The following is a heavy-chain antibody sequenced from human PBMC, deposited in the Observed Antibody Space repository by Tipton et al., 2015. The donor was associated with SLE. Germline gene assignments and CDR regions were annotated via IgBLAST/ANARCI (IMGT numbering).Heavy chain of an antibody. J-gene: IGHJ3*02. V-gene: IGHV4-59*01. CDR3: AGSGDRSGYLLNGANDI. CDR1: GGSFSTYY. Sequence: QLVQSGAEVKPSETLSLNCTVSGGSFSTYYWTWIRQSPGKGLEWIGYIFYTGSTNYNPSLRSRVTISVDTSKNQFSLKLSSVTAADTAVYYCAGSGDRSGYLLNGANDIWGPGAMVIVSS. CDR2: IFYTGST. D-gene: IGHD6-19*01.